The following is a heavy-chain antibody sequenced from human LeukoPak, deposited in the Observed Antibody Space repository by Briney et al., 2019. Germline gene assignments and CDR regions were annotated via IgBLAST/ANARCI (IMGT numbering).Heavy chain of an antibody. V-gene: IGHV3-23*01. CDR3: AKTRNTPGYFDY. CDR1: GFTFINYA. D-gene: IGHD2-2*02. Sequence: GGSLRLSCAASGFTFINYAMNWVRQAPGEGLAWVSSISGSGSTTYYADSVKGRFTISRDNSKNTLYLQMNSLRAEDTAVYYCAKTRNTPGYFDYWGQGTLVTVSS. CDR2: ISGSGSTT. J-gene: IGHJ4*02.